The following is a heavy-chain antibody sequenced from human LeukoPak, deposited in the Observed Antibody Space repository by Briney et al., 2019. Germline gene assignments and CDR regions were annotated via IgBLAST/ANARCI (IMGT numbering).Heavy chain of an antibody. CDR1: GGSFSGYY. CDR3: ARGREGYYYGSGSYYCPHSVGY. V-gene: IGHV4-34*01. CDR2: INHSGST. Sequence: SETLSLTCAVYGGSFSGYYWSWVRQPPGKGLEWIGEINHSGSTNYNPSLKSRVTISVDTSKNQFSLKLSSVTAADTAVYYCARGREGYYYGSGSYYCPHSVGYWGQGTLVTVSS. J-gene: IGHJ4*02. D-gene: IGHD3-10*01.